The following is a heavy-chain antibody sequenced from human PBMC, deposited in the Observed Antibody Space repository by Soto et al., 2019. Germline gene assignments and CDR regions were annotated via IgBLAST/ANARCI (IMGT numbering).Heavy chain of an antibody. CDR1: GFTFSSYG. CDR3: AKGLEYSSASGDDDY. D-gene: IGHD6-19*01. CDR2: ISYDGSNK. J-gene: IGHJ4*02. Sequence: QVQLVESGGGVVQPGRSLRLSCAASGFTFSSYGMHWVRQAPGKGLEWVAVISYDGSNKYYADSVKGRFTISRDNSKNTLYLQMNSLRAEDTAVYYCAKGLEYSSASGDDDYWGQGTLVTVSS. V-gene: IGHV3-30*18.